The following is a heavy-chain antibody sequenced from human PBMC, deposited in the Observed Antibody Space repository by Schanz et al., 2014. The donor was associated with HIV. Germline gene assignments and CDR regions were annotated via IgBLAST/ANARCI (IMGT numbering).Heavy chain of an antibody. Sequence: QVQLVQSGAEVKKPGTSVKVSCKASGYTFTSYNMHWVRQAPGQGLEWMGWINPNSGDTDYAQKFQGRVTMTRDTSISTAYMELSRLRSDDTAVYYCARDRSAAVTASDYWGQGTLVTVSS. CDR2: INPNSGDT. CDR1: GYTFTSYN. CDR3: ARDRSAAVTASDY. D-gene: IGHD6-13*01. V-gene: IGHV1-2*02. J-gene: IGHJ4*02.